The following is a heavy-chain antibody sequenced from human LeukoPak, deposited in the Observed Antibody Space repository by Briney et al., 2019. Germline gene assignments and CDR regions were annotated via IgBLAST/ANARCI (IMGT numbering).Heavy chain of an antibody. CDR1: GGSVSSGSYY. CDR2: IYYSGST. CDR3: ARSRNYYGSGDY. J-gene: IGHJ4*02. V-gene: IGHV4-61*01. Sequence: SETLSLTCNVSGGSVSSGSYYWSWIRQPPGKGLEWIGYIYYSGSTNYNPSLKSRVTISVDTSKNQFSVKLSSVTAADTAVYYCARSRNYYGSGDYWGQGTLVTVSS. D-gene: IGHD3-10*01.